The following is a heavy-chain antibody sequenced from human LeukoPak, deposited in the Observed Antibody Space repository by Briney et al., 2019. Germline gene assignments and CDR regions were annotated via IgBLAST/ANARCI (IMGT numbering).Heavy chain of an antibody. Sequence: PGGSLRLSCAASGFTFSSYSMNWVRQAPGKGLEWVSSISSSSSYIYYADSVKGRFTISRDNSKNTLYLQMNSLRAEDTAVYYCAKKGSGYYLFAFDIWGQGTMVTVSS. J-gene: IGHJ3*02. CDR1: GFTFSSYS. CDR3: AKKGSGYYLFAFDI. D-gene: IGHD3-3*01. CDR2: ISSSSSYI. V-gene: IGHV3-21*01.